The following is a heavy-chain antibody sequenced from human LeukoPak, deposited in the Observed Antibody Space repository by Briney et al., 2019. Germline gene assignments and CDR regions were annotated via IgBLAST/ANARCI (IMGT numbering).Heavy chain of an antibody. J-gene: IGHJ4*02. V-gene: IGHV1-24*01. CDR2: FDLEDGET. CDR1: GYTLTELS. D-gene: IGHD4-23*01. Sequence: ASVKVSCKVSGYTLTELSIHWVRHAPGKGLEWMGGFDLEDGETIYAQKFQGRVTMTEYAYTDTAYMELSRLRSEDTAVYYCATALTVVNRPDYWGQGTLVTVSS. CDR3: ATALTVVNRPDY.